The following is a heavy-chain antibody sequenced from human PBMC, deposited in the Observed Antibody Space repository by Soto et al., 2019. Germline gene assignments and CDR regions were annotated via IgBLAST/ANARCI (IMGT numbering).Heavy chain of an antibody. Sequence: PGGSLRLSCAASGFTFSDYYMSWIRQAPGKGLEWVSYISSSGSTIYYADSVKGRFTISRDNAKNSLYLQMNSLRAEDTAVYYCARSREMATIPFYYWGQGTLVTVSS. CDR3: ARSREMATIPFYY. CDR1: GFTFSDYY. V-gene: IGHV3-11*01. D-gene: IGHD5-12*01. J-gene: IGHJ4*02. CDR2: ISSSGSTI.